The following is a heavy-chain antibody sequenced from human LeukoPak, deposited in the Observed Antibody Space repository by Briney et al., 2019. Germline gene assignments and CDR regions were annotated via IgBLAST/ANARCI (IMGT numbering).Heavy chain of an antibody. V-gene: IGHV3-23*01. J-gene: IGHJ4*02. CDR2: ISGSGSNT. CDR3: AKRLSATNFGIVGATTVDY. CDR1: GFTFNNYA. Sequence: GGSLRLSCAASGFTFNNYAMSWVRQAPGKGLEWVSVISGSGSNTNYADSVKGRFTISRDNSKNTLYLQMNNLRADDTAVYYCAKRLSATNFGIVGATTVDYWGQGTLVTVSS. D-gene: IGHD1-26*01.